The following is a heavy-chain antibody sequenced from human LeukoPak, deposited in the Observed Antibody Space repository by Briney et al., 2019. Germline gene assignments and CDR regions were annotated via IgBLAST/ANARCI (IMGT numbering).Heavy chain of an antibody. V-gene: IGHV1-46*03. CDR2: INPSGGST. CDR1: GYTFTTYY. J-gene: IGHJ5*02. CDR3: AQTGCSSTSCYNPNWFDP. Sequence: ASVKVSCKASGYTFTTYYMHWVRQAPGQGLEWMGIINPSGGSTSYAQKFQGRVTITRDTSTSTVYMELSSLRSEDTAVYYCAQTGCSSTSCYNPNWFDPWGQGTLVTVSS. D-gene: IGHD2-2*02.